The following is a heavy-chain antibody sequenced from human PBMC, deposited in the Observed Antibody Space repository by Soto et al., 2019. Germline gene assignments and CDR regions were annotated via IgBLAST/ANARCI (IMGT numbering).Heavy chain of an antibody. CDR3: ARQIYDSDTGPNFQYYFDS. J-gene: IGHJ4*02. D-gene: IGHD3-22*01. CDR1: GYSFAGYW. V-gene: IGHV5-10-1*01. CDR2: IDPSDSQT. Sequence: GESLKISCKGSGYSFAGYWITWVRQKPGKGLEWMGRIDPSDSQTYYSPSFRGHVTISATKSITTVFLQWSSLRASDTAMYYCARQIYDSDTGPNFQYYFDSWGQGTPITVSS.